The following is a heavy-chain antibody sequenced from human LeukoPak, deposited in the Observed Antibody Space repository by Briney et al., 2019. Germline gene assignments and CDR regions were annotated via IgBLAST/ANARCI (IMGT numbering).Heavy chain of an antibody. CDR2: ISAYNGNT. J-gene: IGHJ5*02. Sequence: GASVKVSCKASGYTFTSYGISWVRQAPGQGLEWMGWISAYNGNTNHAQKLQGRVTMTTDTSTSTAYMELRSLRSDDTAVYYCARVVSGSYYEGWFDPWGQGTLVTVSS. CDR3: ARVVSGSYYEGWFDP. D-gene: IGHD1-26*01. V-gene: IGHV1-18*01. CDR1: GYTFTSYG.